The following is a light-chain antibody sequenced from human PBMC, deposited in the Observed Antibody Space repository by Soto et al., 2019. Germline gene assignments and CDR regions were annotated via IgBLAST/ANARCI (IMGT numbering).Light chain of an antibody. CDR3: QQYNNWPPIT. CDR1: HGISS. J-gene: IGKJ5*01. V-gene: IGKV3-15*01. CDR2: GAS. Sequence: ITHSPSSLSAFVLYRVTITCRASHGISSLAWYQQKPGQAPRLLMYGASTRATGIPARFSGSGSGTEFTLTISSLQSEDFAVYYCQQYNNWPPITFGQGTRLEIK.